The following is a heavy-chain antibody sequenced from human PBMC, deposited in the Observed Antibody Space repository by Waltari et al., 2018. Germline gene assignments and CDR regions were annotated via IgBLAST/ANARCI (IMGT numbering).Heavy chain of an antibody. CDR3: ARQASSSSYYYYYMDV. Sequence: QVQLVQSGAEVKKPGASVTVSCKASGYTFTGYYMHRVRQAPGQGLEWMGRINPNSGGTNYAQKFQGRVTMTRDTSISTAYMELSRLRSDDTAVYYCARQASSSSYYYYYMDVWGKGTTVTVSS. V-gene: IGHV1-2*06. CDR1: GYTFTGYY. D-gene: IGHD6-6*01. J-gene: IGHJ6*03. CDR2: INPNSGGT.